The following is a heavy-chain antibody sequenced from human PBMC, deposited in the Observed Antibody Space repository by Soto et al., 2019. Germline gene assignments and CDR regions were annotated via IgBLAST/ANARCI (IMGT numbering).Heavy chain of an antibody. CDR1: GGTFSSYA. V-gene: IGHV1-69*13. CDR3: ARGYALMDYYDSSGTSMDV. D-gene: IGHD3-22*01. CDR2: IIPIFGTA. Sequence: SVKVSCKASGGTFSSYAISWVRQAPGQGLEWMGGIIPIFGTANYAQKFQGRVTITADESTSTAYMELSSLRSEDTAVYYCARGYALMDYYDSSGTSMDVWGQGTMVTVSS. J-gene: IGHJ6*02.